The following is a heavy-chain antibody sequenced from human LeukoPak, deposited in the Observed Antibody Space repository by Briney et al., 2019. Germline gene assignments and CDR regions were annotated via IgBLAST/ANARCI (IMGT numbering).Heavy chain of an antibody. CDR2: INPNSGGT. CDR1: GYTFTGYY. V-gene: IGHV1-2*02. J-gene: IGHJ4*02. D-gene: IGHD1-1*01. CDR3: ARGRSTTGTFFIY. Sequence: ALVKVSCKASGYTFTGYYMHWVRQAPGQGLEWMGWINPNSGGTNYAQKFQGRVTMTRDTSISTAYMELSRLRSDDTAVYYCARGRSTTGTFFIYWGQGTLVAVSS.